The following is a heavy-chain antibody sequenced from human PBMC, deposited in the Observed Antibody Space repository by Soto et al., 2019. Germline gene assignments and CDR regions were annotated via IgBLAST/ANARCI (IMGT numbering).Heavy chain of an antibody. V-gene: IGHV4-59*08. CDR1: GGSISSYY. Sequence: SETLSLTCTVSGGSISSYYWSWIRQPPGKGLEWIGYIYYSGSTNYNPSLMSRVTISVDTSKNQFSLKLSSVTAADTAVYYCARLKDYIWGSYRPTYYYYYYMDVWGKGTTVTVSS. D-gene: IGHD3-16*02. CDR3: ARLKDYIWGSYRPTYYYYYYMDV. J-gene: IGHJ6*03. CDR2: IYYSGST.